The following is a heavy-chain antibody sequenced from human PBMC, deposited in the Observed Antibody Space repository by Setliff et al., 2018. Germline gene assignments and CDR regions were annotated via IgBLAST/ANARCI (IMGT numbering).Heavy chain of an antibody. V-gene: IGHV3-23*03. CDR1: GFTFSTYA. CDR3: AKPQVELRWGFES. Sequence: GVSLRLSCTASGFTFSTYAMSWVRQAPGKGLEWVSTIYSGDRNTFYTDSVKGRFTIFRDGSKNTLFLHMTSLRAEDTAVYYCAKPQVELRWGFESWGQGTPVTAPQ. D-gene: IGHD1-7*01. J-gene: IGHJ4*02. CDR2: IYSGDRNT.